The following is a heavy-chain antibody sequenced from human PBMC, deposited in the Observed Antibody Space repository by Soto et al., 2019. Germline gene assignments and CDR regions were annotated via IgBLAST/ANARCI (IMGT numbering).Heavy chain of an antibody. CDR1: GGSISSSSYY. J-gene: IGHJ4*02. CDR2: IYYSGST. V-gene: IGHV4-39*01. CDR3: ARHRTGDPQNFGN. Sequence: QLQLQESGPGLVKPSETLSLTCTVSGGSISSSSYYWGWIRQPPGKGLEWIGSIYYSGSTYYNPSLKSRVTISVDTYKNQFPLKLSSVTAADTAVYYCARHRTGDPQNFGNWGQVTLVTVSS. D-gene: IGHD7-27*01.